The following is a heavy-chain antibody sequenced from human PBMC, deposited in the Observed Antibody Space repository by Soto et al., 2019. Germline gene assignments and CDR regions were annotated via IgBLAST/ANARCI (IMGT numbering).Heavy chain of an antibody. J-gene: IGHJ4*02. CDR2: IRSKANSYAT. Sequence: PGGSLRLSCAASGFTFSGSAMHWVRQASGKGLEWVGRIRSKANSYATAYAAPVKGRFTISRDDSKNTAYLQMNSLKTEDTAVYYCTNSGSSRPGYGYWGQGTLVTVSS. CDR1: GFTFSGSA. D-gene: IGHD1-26*01. CDR3: TNSGSSRPGYGY. V-gene: IGHV3-73*01.